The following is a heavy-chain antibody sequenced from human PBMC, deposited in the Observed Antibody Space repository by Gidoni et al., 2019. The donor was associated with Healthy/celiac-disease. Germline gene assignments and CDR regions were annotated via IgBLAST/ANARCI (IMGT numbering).Heavy chain of an antibody. V-gene: IGHV3-21*01. CDR1: AFTFSSSR. Sequence: EVQLVESGGGLVKPGGSLRLSCAASAFTFSSSRMNWVSQAPGKGLELVSSISSSSSNIYYADSVKGRFTISRDNAKNSLYLQMNSLRAEDTAVYYCARGPEVVVVPAAQGDAFDIWGQGTMVTVSS. CDR3: ARGPEVVVVPAAQGDAFDI. D-gene: IGHD2-2*01. J-gene: IGHJ3*02. CDR2: ISSSSSNI.